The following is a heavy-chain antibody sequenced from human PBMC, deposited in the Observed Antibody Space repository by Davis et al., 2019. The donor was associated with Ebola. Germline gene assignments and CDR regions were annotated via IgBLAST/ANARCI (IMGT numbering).Heavy chain of an antibody. Sequence: SETLSLTCAVYGGSFSGYYWSWIRQHPGKGLEWIGYIYYSGSTYYNPSLKSRVTISVDTYKNQFSLKLSSVTAADTAVYYCAIAVVHRDYGMDVWGQGTTVTVSS. CDR3: AIAVVHRDYGMDV. D-gene: IGHD2-2*01. V-gene: IGHV4-31*11. CDR1: GGSFSGYY. CDR2: IYYSGST. J-gene: IGHJ6*02.